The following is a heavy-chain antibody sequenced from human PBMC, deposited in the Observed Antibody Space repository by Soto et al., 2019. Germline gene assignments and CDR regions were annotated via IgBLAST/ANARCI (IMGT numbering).Heavy chain of an antibody. J-gene: IGHJ4*02. D-gene: IGHD5-12*01. Sequence: QVQLQESGPGLVKPSQTLSLTCTVSGGSISSGXXYXXXXXXXXXXXXEWIGYIYYSGSTSYNPSLKSRVTISVDTSKNQFSLKLSSMTAADTAVYYCARESRDGFNSPFDSWGQGTLVTVSS. V-gene: IGHV4-31*03. CDR2: IYYSGST. CDR1: GGSISSGXXY. CDR3: ARESRDGFNSPFDS.